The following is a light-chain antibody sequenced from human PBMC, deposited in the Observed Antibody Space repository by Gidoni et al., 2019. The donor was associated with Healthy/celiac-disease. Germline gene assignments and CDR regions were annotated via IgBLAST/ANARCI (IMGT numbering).Light chain of an antibody. J-gene: IGLJ3*02. CDR2: DVS. Sequence: QSALTQPRSVSGSPGQSVPISCTGTSSDVGGYNCFSWYQQHPGKAPKLMIYDVSKRPSGVPDRFSGSKSGNTASLTISGLQAEDEADYYCCSYAGSWVFGGGTKLTVL. CDR3: CSYAGSWV. V-gene: IGLV2-11*01. CDR1: SSDVGGYNC.